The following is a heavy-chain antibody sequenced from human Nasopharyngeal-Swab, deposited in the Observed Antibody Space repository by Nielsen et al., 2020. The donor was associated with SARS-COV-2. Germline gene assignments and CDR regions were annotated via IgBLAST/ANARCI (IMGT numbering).Heavy chain of an antibody. V-gene: IGHV3-23*01. D-gene: IGHD4-17*01. CDR3: AKENGDSNYYYGMDV. Sequence: LSLSCAASGFTFSSYVMSWVRQAPGKGLEWVSAISGSGGSTYYADSEKGRFTISRDNSKNTLYLQMNSLRDEDTAVYYCAKENGDSNYYYGMDVWGQGTTVTVSS. CDR1: GFTFSSYV. J-gene: IGHJ6*02. CDR2: ISGSGGST.